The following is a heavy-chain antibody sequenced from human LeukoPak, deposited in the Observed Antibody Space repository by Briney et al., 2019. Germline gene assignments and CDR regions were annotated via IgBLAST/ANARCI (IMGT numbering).Heavy chain of an antibody. J-gene: IGHJ2*01. V-gene: IGHV3-30*03. CDR3: ARESSSSGWYFDL. CDR2: ISYDGSNK. CDR1: GFTFSSYG. D-gene: IGHD6-6*01. Sequence: AGGSLRLSCAASGFTFSSYGMHWVRQAPGKGLEWVAVISYDGSNKYYADSVKGRFTISRDNSKNTLYLQMNSLRAEDTAVYYCARESSSSGWYFDLWGRGTLVTVSS.